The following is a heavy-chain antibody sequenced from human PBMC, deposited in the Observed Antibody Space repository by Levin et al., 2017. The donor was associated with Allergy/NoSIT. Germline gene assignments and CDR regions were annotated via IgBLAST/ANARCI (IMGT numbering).Heavy chain of an antibody. D-gene: IGHD6-19*01. J-gene: IGHJ4*02. CDR2: VKEDGSET. Sequence: PSETLSLTCAASGFSFSYYWMTWVRQAPGKGLEWVANVKEDGSETYYVDSVKGRFTISRDNAKNSLYLQMNSLRVEDTAVYYCGTGRRSGWPLDYWGQGILVTVSS. V-gene: IGHV3-7*01. CDR1: GFSFSYYW. CDR3: GTGRRSGWPLDY.